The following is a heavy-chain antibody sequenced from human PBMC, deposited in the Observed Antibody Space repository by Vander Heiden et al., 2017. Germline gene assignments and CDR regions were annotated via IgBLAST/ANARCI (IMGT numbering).Heavy chain of an antibody. J-gene: IGHJ5*02. CDR1: GYIFTSYY. Sequence: QVQLVQSGAEVKKPGASVQVSCKASGYIFTSYYIHWVRQAPGQGLEWMGVFSPRGGAISYAHKFQGRVTMTRDTSTSTVYLEMSSLRSDDTAVYYCARADFDWFDPWGQGTLVTVAS. CDR3: ARADFDWFDP. D-gene: IGHD3-3*01. V-gene: IGHV1-46*01. CDR2: FSPRGGAI.